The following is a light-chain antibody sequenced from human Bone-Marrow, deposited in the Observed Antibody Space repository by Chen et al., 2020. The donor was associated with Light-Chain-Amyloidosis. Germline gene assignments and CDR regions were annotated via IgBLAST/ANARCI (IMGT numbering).Light chain of an antibody. J-gene: IGLJ3*02. Sequence: SYVLTQPSSVSVAPGQTATLAWGGNNIGITSVHWYQQTPGQGPLLVVYDDSDRPSGIPERLSGSNSGNTATLTISRVEAGDEADYYCQVWDRSSDRPVFGGGTKLTVL. CDR2: DDS. CDR1: NIGITS. CDR3: QVWDRSSDRPV. V-gene: IGLV3-21*02.